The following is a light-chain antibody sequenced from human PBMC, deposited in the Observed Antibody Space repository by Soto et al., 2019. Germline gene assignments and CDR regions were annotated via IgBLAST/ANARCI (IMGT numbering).Light chain of an antibody. CDR2: GAS. CDR3: QQYASSPIT. CDR1: QSLGRY. J-gene: IGKJ5*01. V-gene: IGKV3-20*01. Sequence: DIVLTQSPDTLSLSPGESATLSCRASQSLGRYLAWYQQKPGQAPRLLIYGASNRATGIPDRFSGGGSGTDFTLIISRVEPEDFAVYYCQQYASSPITFGQGTRLEIK.